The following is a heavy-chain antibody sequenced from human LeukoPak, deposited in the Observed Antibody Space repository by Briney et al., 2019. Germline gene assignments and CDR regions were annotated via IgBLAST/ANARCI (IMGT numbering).Heavy chain of an antibody. CDR2: INAGNGNT. J-gene: IGHJ3*02. CDR3: ARLSYDSSGYYYGVGFDI. D-gene: IGHD3-22*01. CDR1: GYTFTSYA. Sequence: VASVKVSCKASGYTFTSYAMHWVRQAPGQRLEWMGWINAGNGNTKYSQEFQGRVTITRDTSASTAHMELSSLRSEDMAVYYCARLSYDSSGYYYGVGFDIWGQGTMVTVSS. V-gene: IGHV1-3*03.